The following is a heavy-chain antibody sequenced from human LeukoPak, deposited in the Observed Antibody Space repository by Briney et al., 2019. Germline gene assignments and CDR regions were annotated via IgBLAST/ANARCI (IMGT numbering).Heavy chain of an antibody. CDR3: TREAPTTVTTLDY. CDR1: GFTFSSYN. D-gene: IGHD4-17*01. V-gene: IGHV3-48*01. Sequence: GGSLRLSCAASGFTFSSYNMNWVRQAPGKGLEWVSHTSSSSRTIYYADPVKGRFTISRDNAKNSLYLQMNSLRAEDTAVYYCTREAPTTVTTLDYWGRGTLVTVSS. CDR2: TSSSSRTI. J-gene: IGHJ4*02.